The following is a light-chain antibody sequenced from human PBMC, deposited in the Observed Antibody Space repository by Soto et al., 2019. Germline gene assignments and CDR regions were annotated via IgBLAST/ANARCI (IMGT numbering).Light chain of an antibody. CDR1: QSISSY. CDR3: QQSYSTPLT. V-gene: IGKV1-39*01. J-gene: IGKJ4*01. Sequence: DIQMPQSPSSLSASVGDRVSITCRASQSISSYLNWYQQKPGKAPNLLIFAASSLQSGVPSRFSGSGSGTDFTLTISSLQPEDFATYYCQQSYSTPLTFGGGTKVEIK. CDR2: AAS.